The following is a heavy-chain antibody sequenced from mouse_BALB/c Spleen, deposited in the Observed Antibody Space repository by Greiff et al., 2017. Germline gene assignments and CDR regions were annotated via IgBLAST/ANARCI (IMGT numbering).Heavy chain of an antibody. D-gene: IGHD1-3*01. V-gene: IGHV6-6*02. CDR1: GFTFSNYW. CDR2: IRLKSNNYAT. Sequence: EVMLVESGGGLVQPGGSMKLSCVASGFTFSNYWMNWVRQSPEKGLEWVAEIRLKSNNYATHYAESVKGRFTISRDDSKSSVYLQMNNLRAEDTGIYYCTGLNNWFAYWGQGTLVTVSA. J-gene: IGHJ3*01. CDR3: TGLNNWFAY.